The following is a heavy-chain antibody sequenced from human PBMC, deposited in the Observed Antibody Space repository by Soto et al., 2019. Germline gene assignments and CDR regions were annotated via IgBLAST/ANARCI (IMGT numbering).Heavy chain of an antibody. J-gene: IGHJ3*02. V-gene: IGHV3-7*05. Sequence: EVQLVESGGGLVQPGGSLTLSCAASEFAFSSYWMTWVRQAPGKGLEWVANIRKDGSQRSYLDSVRGRFTISRDNSKNSLYLQMNSLRAEDTALYFCARDVSPASSGLYFDAFDIWGQGTMVTVSS. CDR3: ARDVSPASSGLYFDAFDI. CDR1: EFAFSSYW. CDR2: IRKDGSQR. D-gene: IGHD6-25*01.